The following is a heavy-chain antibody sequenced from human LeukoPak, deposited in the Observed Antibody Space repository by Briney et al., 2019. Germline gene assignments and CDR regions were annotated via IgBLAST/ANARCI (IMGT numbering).Heavy chain of an antibody. V-gene: IGHV3-21*01. D-gene: IGHD4-17*01. J-gene: IGHJ4*02. Sequence: GGCLRLSCAASGFTFSSYTMNWVRQPPGKGLEWVSSISGSSSKIYYADPVKGRFTNSRDNAKDSLYLQMSSLRADDTAVYCCARDAYGDYGFDYWGQGNLVTVSS. CDR1: GFTFSSYT. CDR2: ISGSSSKI. CDR3: ARDAYGDYGFDY.